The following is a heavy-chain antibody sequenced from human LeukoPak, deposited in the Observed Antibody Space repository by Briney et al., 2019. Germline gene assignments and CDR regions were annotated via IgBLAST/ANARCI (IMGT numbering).Heavy chain of an antibody. J-gene: IGHJ6*03. CDR2: IRSKAYGGTT. CDR3: TRVYSSGGRSHYYMDV. CDR1: GFTFSSYW. Sequence: GGSLRLSCAASGFTFSSYWMSWFRQAPGKGLEWVGFIRSKAYGGTTEYAASVKGRFTISRDDSKSIAYLQMNSLKTGDTAVYYCTRVYSSGGRSHYYMDVWGKGTTVTVSS. V-gene: IGHV3-49*03. D-gene: IGHD6-19*01.